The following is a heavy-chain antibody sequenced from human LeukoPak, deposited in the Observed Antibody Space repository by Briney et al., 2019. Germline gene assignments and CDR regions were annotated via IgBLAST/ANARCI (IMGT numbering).Heavy chain of an antibody. CDR1: GFTFSSYE. D-gene: IGHD5-12*01. CDR2: ISSSGGTI. Sequence: GGSLRLSCSASGFTFSSYEMNWVRQAPGKGLEWVSYISSSGGTIYYADSVKGRFTISRDNSKNTLYLQMNSLRAEDTAVYYCARGRGYDHLDYWGQGTLVTVSS. J-gene: IGHJ4*02. CDR3: ARGRGYDHLDY. V-gene: IGHV3-48*03.